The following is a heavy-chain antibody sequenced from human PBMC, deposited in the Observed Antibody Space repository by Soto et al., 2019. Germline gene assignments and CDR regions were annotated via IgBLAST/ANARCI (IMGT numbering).Heavy chain of an antibody. Sequence: SETLSLTCAVYGGSFSGYYWSWIRQPPGKGLEWIGEINHSGSTNYNPSLKSRVTISVDTSKNQFSLKLSSVTAADTAVYYCARGSLLYGSGSSNWGQGTLVTVSS. CDR2: INHSGST. CDR1: GGSFSGYY. D-gene: IGHD3-10*01. J-gene: IGHJ4*02. V-gene: IGHV4-34*01. CDR3: ARGSLLYGSGSSN.